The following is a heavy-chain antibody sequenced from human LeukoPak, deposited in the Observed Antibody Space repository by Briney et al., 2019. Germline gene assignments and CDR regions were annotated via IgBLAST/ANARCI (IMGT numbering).Heavy chain of an antibody. J-gene: IGHJ3*02. Sequence: PSETLSLTCTVSGGSLSTYYWSWIRQPAGKGLEWIGRIYTSGSTNYNPSLKSRVTMSVDTSKNHFSLKLSSVTAADTAIYYCARVGKYYYDRTGAFDIWGQGTMVTVSS. CDR1: GGSLSTYY. V-gene: IGHV4-4*07. CDR2: IYTSGST. CDR3: ARVGKYYYDRTGAFDI. D-gene: IGHD3-22*01.